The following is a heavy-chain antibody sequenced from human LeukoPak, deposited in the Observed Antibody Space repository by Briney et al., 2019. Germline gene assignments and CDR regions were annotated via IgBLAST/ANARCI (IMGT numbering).Heavy chain of an antibody. D-gene: IGHD3-10*01. CDR1: GGSISSYY. V-gene: IGHV4-59*01. Sequence: PSETLSLTCTVSGGSISSYYWSWIRQSPGKGLEWIGHIYYSGSTNYNPSLKSRVTISVDTSKKQFSLKLNSVTAADTAVYYCARGITRNYMDVWGKGTTVTVSS. J-gene: IGHJ6*03. CDR2: IYYSGST. CDR3: ARGITRNYMDV.